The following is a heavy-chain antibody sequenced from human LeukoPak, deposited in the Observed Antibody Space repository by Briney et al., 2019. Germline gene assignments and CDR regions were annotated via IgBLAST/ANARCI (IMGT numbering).Heavy chain of an antibody. V-gene: IGHV3-30*18. J-gene: IGHJ6*02. CDR2: ISYDGSNK. CDR1: GFTFSSYG. Sequence: GGSLRLSCAASGFTFSSYGMHWVRQAPGKGLEWVAVISYDGSNKYHADSVKGRFTISRDNSKNTLYLQMNSLRAEDTAVYYCAKAEYYDILTGYYKGYYYYGMDVWGQGTTVTVSS. D-gene: IGHD3-9*01. CDR3: AKAEYYDILTGYYKGYYYYGMDV.